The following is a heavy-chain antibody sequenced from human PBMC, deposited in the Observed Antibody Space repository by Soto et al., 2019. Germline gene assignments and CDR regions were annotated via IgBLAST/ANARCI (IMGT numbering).Heavy chain of an antibody. D-gene: IGHD2-15*01. CDR2: IIPIFGTA. V-gene: IGHV1-69*06. CDR3: ARGTLGYCSGGSCYGMSY. Sequence: QVQLVQSGAEVKKPGSSVKVSCKASGGTFSSYAISWVRQAPGQGLEWMGGIIPIFGTANYAQKFQGRVTITADKSTCTAYMELSSLRSEDTAVYYCARGTLGYCSGGSCYGMSYWGQGTLVTVSS. J-gene: IGHJ4*02. CDR1: GGTFSSYA.